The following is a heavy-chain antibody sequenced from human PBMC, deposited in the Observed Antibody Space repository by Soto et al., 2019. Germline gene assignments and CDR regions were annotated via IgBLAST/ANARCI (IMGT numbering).Heavy chain of an antibody. Sequence: GGSLRLSCAASGFTFSSYAMSWVRQAPGKGLEWVSAISGSGGSTYYADSVKGRFTISRDNSKNTLYLQMNSLRAEDTAVYYCAKDKSRLTIVVVPAATQSGRAIDYWGQGTLVTVSS. J-gene: IGHJ4*02. D-gene: IGHD2-2*01. CDR2: ISGSGGST. CDR3: AKDKSRLTIVVVPAATQSGRAIDY. CDR1: GFTFSSYA. V-gene: IGHV3-23*01.